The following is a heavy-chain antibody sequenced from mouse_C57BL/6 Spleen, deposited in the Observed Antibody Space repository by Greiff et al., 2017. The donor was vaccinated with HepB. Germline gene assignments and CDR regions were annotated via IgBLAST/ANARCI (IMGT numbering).Heavy chain of an antibody. Sequence: EVQLQQSGAELVRPGASVKLSCTASGFNITDYYMHWVKQRPEQGLEWIGRIDPEDGDTEYAPKFQGKATMTADTSSNTAYLQLSSLTSEDTAVYYCTLYYYGSSPWFAYWGQGTLVTVSA. CDR3: TLYYYGSSPWFAY. D-gene: IGHD1-1*01. CDR2: IDPEDGDT. J-gene: IGHJ3*01. CDR1: GFNITDYY. V-gene: IGHV14-1*01.